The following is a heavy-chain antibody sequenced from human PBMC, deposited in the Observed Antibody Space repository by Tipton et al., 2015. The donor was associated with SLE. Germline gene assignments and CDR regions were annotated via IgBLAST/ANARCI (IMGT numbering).Heavy chain of an antibody. CDR1: GGSISSTYY. D-gene: IGHD6-19*01. CDR3: ARGGRGFSGWYPGAFDI. V-gene: IGHV4-39*07. J-gene: IGHJ3*02. Sequence: LRLSCTVSGGSISSTYYWGWIRQPPGKGLEWVGSMFYSGGFSGGGTYYNPSLKSRVTISVDTSKNQFSLKLSSVTAADTAVYYCARGGRGFSGWYPGAFDIWGQGTIVTVSS. CDR2: MFYSGGFSGGGT.